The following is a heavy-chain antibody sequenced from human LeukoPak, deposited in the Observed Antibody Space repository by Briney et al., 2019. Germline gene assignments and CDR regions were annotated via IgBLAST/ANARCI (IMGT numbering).Heavy chain of an antibody. CDR1: GGSITTSNIY. V-gene: IGHV4-39*01. Sequence: SETLSLTCIVSGGSITTSNIYWDWVRQPPGRGLEWLGNIYFSGTTYYNPSLRSRVTMSLDTSRNQFSLKLTSGTAADTAVYYCATRLGRLDWIDPWGQGILVTVSS. CDR3: ATRLGRLDWIDP. D-gene: IGHD2-15*01. CDR2: IYFSGTT. J-gene: IGHJ5*02.